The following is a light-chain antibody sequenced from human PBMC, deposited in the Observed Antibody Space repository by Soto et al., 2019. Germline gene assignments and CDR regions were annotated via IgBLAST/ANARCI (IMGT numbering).Light chain of an antibody. CDR2: GNS. CDR1: SFNIGAGYD. CDR3: QSYESSLSGGDVV. Sequence: QSVLTQPPSVSGAPGQRVTISCTGSSFNIGAGYDVHWYQQLPGTAPKLLIYGNSNRPSGVPVRFSGSKSGTSASLFITGLQAEDEAEYYCQSYESSLSGGDVVFGGGTKLTVL. V-gene: IGLV1-40*01. J-gene: IGLJ2*01.